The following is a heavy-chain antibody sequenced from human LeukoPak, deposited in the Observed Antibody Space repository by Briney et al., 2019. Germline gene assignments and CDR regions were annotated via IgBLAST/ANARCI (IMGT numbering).Heavy chain of an antibody. CDR3: ARYGSHTPYYYYGMDV. D-gene: IGHD2-15*01. CDR1: GFTFSKAW. J-gene: IGHJ6*02. Sequence: GSLRLSCAVSGFTFSKAWMSWVRQPPGKGLEWIGEINHSGSTNYNPSLKSRVTISVDTSKNQFSLKLSSVTAADTAVYYCARYGSHTPYYYYGMDVWGQGTTVAVSS. V-gene: IGHV4-34*01. CDR2: INHSGST.